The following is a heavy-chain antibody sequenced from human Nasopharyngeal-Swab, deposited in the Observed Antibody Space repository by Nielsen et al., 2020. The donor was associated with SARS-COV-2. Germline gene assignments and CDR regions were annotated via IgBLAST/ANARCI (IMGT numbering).Heavy chain of an antibody. Sequence: GESLKISCQGSGYDFKNYWINWVRQMPGKGLEWMGRIDPSDSSTNYSPSFQGRVLISADKSTKTAFLQWRTLKPSDTAMYFCARPIFGTDSFDIWGRGTLVNFFS. CDR3: ARPIFGTDSFDI. V-gene: IGHV5-10-1*01. CDR2: IDPSDSST. J-gene: IGHJ3*02. CDR1: GYDFKNYW. D-gene: IGHD3-16*01.